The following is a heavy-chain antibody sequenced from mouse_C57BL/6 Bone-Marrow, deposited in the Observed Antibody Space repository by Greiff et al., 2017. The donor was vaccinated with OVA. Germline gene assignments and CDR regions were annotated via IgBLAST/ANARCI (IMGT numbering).Heavy chain of an antibody. CDR1: GYTFTDYY. CDR2: INPNNGGT. J-gene: IGHJ4*01. Sequence: EVQLQQSGPELVKPGASVKISCKASGYTFTDYYMNWVKQSHGKSLEWIGDINPNNGGTSYNQKFKGKATLTVDKSSSTAYMELRSLTSEDSAVYYCARYGWDLYAMDYGGQGTSVTVSS. V-gene: IGHV1-26*01. CDR3: ARYGWDLYAMDY. D-gene: IGHD1-2*01.